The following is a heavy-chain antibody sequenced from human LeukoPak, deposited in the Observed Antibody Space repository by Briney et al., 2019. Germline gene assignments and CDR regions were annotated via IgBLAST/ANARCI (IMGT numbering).Heavy chain of an antibody. V-gene: IGHV4-39*01. Sequence: SETLSLTCTVSGGSISSSSYYWGWIRQPPGKGLEYIGTISYSGTTYHNPSLKSRVTISLDRSKNQFSLKLTSVTAADTAVYYCAAQIYGDFADYWGQGTLVTVSS. J-gene: IGHJ4*02. CDR2: ISYSGTT. CDR3: AAQIYGDFADY. CDR1: GGSISSSSYY. D-gene: IGHD4-17*01.